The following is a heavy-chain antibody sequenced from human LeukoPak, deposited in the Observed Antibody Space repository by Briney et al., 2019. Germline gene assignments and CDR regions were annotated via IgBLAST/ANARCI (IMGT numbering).Heavy chain of an antibody. CDR2: FDPEDGET. CDR3: ARDLPYTAMVMADDY. V-gene: IGHV1-24*01. CDR1: GYTLTELS. J-gene: IGHJ4*02. Sequence: ASVKVSCKVSGYTLTELSMHWVRQAPGKGLEWMGGFDPEDGETIYAQKFQGRVTMTEDTSTDTAYMELSSLRSEDTAVYYCARDLPYTAMVMADDYWGQGTLVTVSS. D-gene: IGHD5-18*01.